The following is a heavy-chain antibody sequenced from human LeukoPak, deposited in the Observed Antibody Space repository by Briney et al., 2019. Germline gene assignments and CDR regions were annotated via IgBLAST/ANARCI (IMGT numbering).Heavy chain of an antibody. CDR1: GFTFSSYS. CDR3: ARDFAGWGYFDL. CDR2: ISTGSSTI. D-gene: IGHD3-9*01. J-gene: IGHJ2*01. Sequence: RGSLRLSCAASGFTFSSYSMNWVRRAPGKGLEWVSHISTGSSTIYYADSVKGRFTISRDNAKNSLYLQMNSLRAEDTAVYYCARDFAGWGYFDLWGRGTQVTVSS. V-gene: IGHV3-48*01.